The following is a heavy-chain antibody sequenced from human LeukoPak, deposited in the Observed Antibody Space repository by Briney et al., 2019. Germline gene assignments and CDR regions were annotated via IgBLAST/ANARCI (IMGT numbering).Heavy chain of an antibody. CDR3: ARGYVGGATPFDY. CDR1: GGSISSYY. CDR2: IYYSGST. J-gene: IGHJ4*02. Sequence: SETLSLTCTVSGGSISSYYWSWIRQPPGKGLEWIGYIYYSGSTNYNPSLKSRVTISVDTSKNQFSLKLSSVTAADTAVYYCARGYVGGATPFDYWGQGTLVTVSS. D-gene: IGHD1-26*01. V-gene: IGHV4-59*01.